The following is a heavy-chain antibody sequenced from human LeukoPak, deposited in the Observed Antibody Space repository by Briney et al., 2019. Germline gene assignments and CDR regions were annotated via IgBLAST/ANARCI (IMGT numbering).Heavy chain of an antibody. D-gene: IGHD6-13*01. V-gene: IGHV3-66*01. J-gene: IGHJ4*02. Sequence: PGRSLRLSCAASGFTFSSYGMHWVRQAPGKGLEWVSVIYSGGSTYYADSVKGRFTISRDNSKNTLYLQMNSLRAEDTAVYYCASLIAAATDYWGQGTLVTVSS. CDR1: GFTFSSYG. CDR2: IYSGGST. CDR3: ASLIAAATDY.